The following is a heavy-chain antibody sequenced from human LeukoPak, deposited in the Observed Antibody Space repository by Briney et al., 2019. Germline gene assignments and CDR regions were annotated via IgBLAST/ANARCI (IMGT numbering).Heavy chain of an antibody. CDR1: GGSISSSSYY. D-gene: IGHD5-24*01. CDR2: IYYSGST. V-gene: IGHV4-39*07. J-gene: IGHJ3*02. CDR3: ASLRRDGYNPTRAFDI. Sequence: PSETLSLSCTVSGGSISSSSYYWGRIRQPPGKGLEWIGSIYYSGSTYYNPSLKSRVTISVDTSKNQFSLKLSSVTAADTAVYYCASLRRDGYNPTRAFDIWGQGTMVTVSS.